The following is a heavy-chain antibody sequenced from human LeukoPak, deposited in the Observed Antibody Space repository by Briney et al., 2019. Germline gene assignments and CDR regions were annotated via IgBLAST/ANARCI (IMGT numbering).Heavy chain of an antibody. V-gene: IGHV4-59*12. CDR3: ARVNTMIVVDY. D-gene: IGHD3-22*01. CDR2: IYYRGST. Sequence: PSETLSLTCSVSGGSMGTYYWTWVRQPPGKGLEWIGYIYYRGSTNYNPSLKSRVTISVDTSKNQFSLKLSSVTAADTAVYYCARVNTMIVVDYWGQGTLVTVSS. CDR1: GGSMGTYY. J-gene: IGHJ4*02.